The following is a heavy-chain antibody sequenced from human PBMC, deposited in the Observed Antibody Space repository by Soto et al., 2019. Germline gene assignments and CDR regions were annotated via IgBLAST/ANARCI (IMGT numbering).Heavy chain of an antibody. D-gene: IGHD3-22*01. Sequence: SETLSLTCTVSGGSISSYYWSWIRQPPGKGLEWIGYIYYSGSTNYNPSLKSRVTISVDTSKNQFSLKLSSVTAADTAVYYCARSPLVGGYYLWYFDYWGQGTLVTVSS. CDR2: IYYSGST. CDR3: ARSPLVGGYYLWYFDY. V-gene: IGHV4-59*01. CDR1: GGSISSYY. J-gene: IGHJ4*02.